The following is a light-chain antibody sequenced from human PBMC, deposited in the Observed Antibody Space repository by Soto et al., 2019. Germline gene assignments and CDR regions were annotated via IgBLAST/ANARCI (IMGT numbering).Light chain of an antibody. CDR3: QQFNTYWT. V-gene: IGKV1-5*03. CDR1: QSISSW. Sequence: DIQMTQSHSTLSAYVGDRVAITCRASQSISSWLSWYQQKPGKAPKLLIYKASSLKSGVPSRFSGSGSGTEYTLTICSLQPDDFATYYGQQFNTYWTFGQGTKVDI. J-gene: IGKJ1*01. CDR2: KAS.